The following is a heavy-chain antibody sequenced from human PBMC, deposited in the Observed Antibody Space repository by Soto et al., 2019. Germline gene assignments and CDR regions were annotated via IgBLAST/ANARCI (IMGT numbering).Heavy chain of an antibody. Sequence: QVQLQESGPGLVKPSETLSLSCTVSGGSISSYYWSWFRQSPGKRMEWIGYVHHSWGSSYNPSLQSRVAISLDTSKGQFSLKVTSVTATDAGVYYCARQGFGPLHGLVDVWGQGTTVTVSS. CDR2: VHHSWGS. CDR1: GGSISSYY. J-gene: IGHJ6*02. D-gene: IGHD3-10*01. V-gene: IGHV4-59*08. CDR3: ARQGFGPLHGLVDV.